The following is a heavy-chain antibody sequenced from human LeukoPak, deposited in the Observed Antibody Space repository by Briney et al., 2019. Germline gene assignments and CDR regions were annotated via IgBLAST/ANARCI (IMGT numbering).Heavy chain of an antibody. CDR1: GFAFSNYA. V-gene: IGHV3-23*01. J-gene: IGHJ4*02. Sequence: PGGSLRLSCATSGFAFSNYAMSWFRQAPGKGLEWVSGISGVNTYYADSVKGRFTISGDDSKNVLYVQMNRLRVEDTAVYFCAKDVCTSPRCLLYSDSWGQGTLVTVSS. CDR2: ISGVNT. D-gene: IGHD2-8*01. CDR3: AKDVCTSPRCLLYSDS.